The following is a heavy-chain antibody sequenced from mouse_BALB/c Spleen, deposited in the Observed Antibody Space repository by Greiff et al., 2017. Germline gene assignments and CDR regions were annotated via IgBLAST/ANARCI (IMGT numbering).Heavy chain of an antibody. CDR2: ISTYYGDA. CDR1: GYTFTDYA. V-gene: IGHV1S137*01. J-gene: IGHJ4*01. CDR3: ARWDGNDAMDY. D-gene: IGHD2-1*01. Sequence: VQLVESGAELVRPGVSVKISCKGSGYTFTDYAMHWVKQSHAKSLEWIGVISTYYGDASYNQKFKGKATMTVDKSSSTAYMELARLTSEDSAIYYCARWDGNDAMDYWGQGTSVTVSS.